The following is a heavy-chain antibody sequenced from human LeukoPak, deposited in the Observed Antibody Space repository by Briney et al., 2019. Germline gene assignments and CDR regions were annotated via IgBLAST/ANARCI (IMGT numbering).Heavy chain of an antibody. Sequence: GASVKVSCKASGYTFISYGISWVRQAPGQGLEWMGWIITYNGNTNYAQKLQGRVTMTTDTSTSTAYMELRSLRFDDTAVYYCARDVSDFWSFSKYYYMDVWGKGTMVTVSS. CDR1: GYTFISYG. CDR3: ARDVSDFWSFSKYYYMDV. D-gene: IGHD3-3*01. V-gene: IGHV1-18*01. CDR2: IITYNGNT. J-gene: IGHJ6*03.